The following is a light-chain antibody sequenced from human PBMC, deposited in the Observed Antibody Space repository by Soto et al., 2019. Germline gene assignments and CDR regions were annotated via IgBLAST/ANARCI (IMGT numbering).Light chain of an antibody. Sequence: QSVLTQPASVSGSPVQSITISCTGTSSDVGGYNFVSWYQHHPGKAPKLMIYEVSNRPSGVSNRFSGSKSGNTASLTISGLQAEDEADYYCSSYTSSSTLLYVFGTGTRSPS. CDR2: EVS. CDR3: SSYTSSSTLLYV. CDR1: SSDVGGYNF. V-gene: IGLV2-14*01. J-gene: IGLJ1*01.